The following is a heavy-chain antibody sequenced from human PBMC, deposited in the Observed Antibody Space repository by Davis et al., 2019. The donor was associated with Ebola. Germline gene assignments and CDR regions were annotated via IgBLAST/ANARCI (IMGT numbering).Heavy chain of an antibody. CDR3: ARTDYGDREDY. CDR2: INYSGHT. J-gene: IGHJ4*02. Sequence: SETLSLTCPVSGGSISSTYYYWGWIRQPPGKGLEWIGSINYSGHTYFHPSLESRVTISVDTSKNQFSLRLSSVTAADTAVYYCARTDYGDREDYWGQGTLVTVSS. D-gene: IGHD4-17*01. CDR1: GGSISSTYYY. V-gene: IGHV4-39*07.